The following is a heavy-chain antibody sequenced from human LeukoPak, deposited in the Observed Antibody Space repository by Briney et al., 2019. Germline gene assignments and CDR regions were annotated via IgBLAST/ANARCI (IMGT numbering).Heavy chain of an antibody. Sequence: GSLRLSCAASGFTVSSIYMTWVRQAPGKGLEWVSVMYTGGSTYYADSVKGRFTISRDNSKNTLYLQMNSLRAEDTAVYYCAKSSGLYYYYGMDVWGQGTTVTVSS. V-gene: IGHV3-53*01. D-gene: IGHD6-19*01. J-gene: IGHJ6*02. CDR1: GFTVSSIY. CDR2: MYTGGST. CDR3: AKSSGLYYYYGMDV.